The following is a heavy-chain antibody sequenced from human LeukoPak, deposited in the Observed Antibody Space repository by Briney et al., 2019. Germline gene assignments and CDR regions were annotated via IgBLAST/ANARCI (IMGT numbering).Heavy chain of an antibody. Sequence: PGGSLRLSCAASGFTFSSYGMHWVRQAPGKGLEWVAVISYDGSNKYYADSVKGRFTISRDDSKNTLYLQMNSLRAEDTAVYYCAKDRNRLGIGWLLETLDAFDIWGQGTMVTVSS. V-gene: IGHV3-30*18. CDR2: ISYDGSNK. CDR1: GFTFSSYG. J-gene: IGHJ3*02. CDR3: AKDRNRLGIGWLLETLDAFDI. D-gene: IGHD3-9*01.